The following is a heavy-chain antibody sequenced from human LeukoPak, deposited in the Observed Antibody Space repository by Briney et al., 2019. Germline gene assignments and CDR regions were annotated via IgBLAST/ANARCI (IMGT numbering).Heavy chain of an antibody. Sequence: ASVKVSCKASGYTFTSYGISWVRQAPGQGLQWMGWISAYNGNTNYAQKLQGRVTMTTDTSTSTAYMELRSLRSDDTAVYYCARDRQWLVRNAFDIWGQGTMVTVSS. J-gene: IGHJ3*02. V-gene: IGHV1-18*01. D-gene: IGHD6-19*01. CDR2: ISAYNGNT. CDR1: GYTFTSYG. CDR3: ARDRQWLVRNAFDI.